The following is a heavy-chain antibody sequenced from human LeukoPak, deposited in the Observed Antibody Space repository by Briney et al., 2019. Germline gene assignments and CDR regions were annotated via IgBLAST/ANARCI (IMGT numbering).Heavy chain of an antibody. D-gene: IGHD2-15*01. CDR2: IYDSGST. CDR3: ARDCSGGSCYGAFDI. Sequence: PSETLSLTCTVSGASIRSGDYYWSWIIHPPGNGLEWIGYIYDSGSTYYNPSLKSRITISVDTSENRFSLKLSSVTATDTAVYYCARDCSGGSCYGAFDIWGQGTMVTVSS. J-gene: IGHJ3*02. CDR1: GASIRSGDYY. V-gene: IGHV4-30-4*01.